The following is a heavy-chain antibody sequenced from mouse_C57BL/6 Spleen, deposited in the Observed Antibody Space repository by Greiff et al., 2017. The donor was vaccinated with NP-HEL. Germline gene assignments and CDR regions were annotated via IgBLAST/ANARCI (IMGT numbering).Heavy chain of an antibody. D-gene: IGHD2-3*01. CDR2: ISSGGDYI. Sequence: EVKVVESGEGLVKPGGSLKLSCAASGFTFSSYAMSWVRQTPEKRLEWVAYISSGGDYIYYADTVKGRFTISRDNARNTLYLQMSSLKSEDTAMYYCTSDGSLAFDVWGTGTTVTVSS. CDR3: TSDGSLAFDV. V-gene: IGHV5-9-1*02. CDR1: GFTFSSYA. J-gene: IGHJ1*03.